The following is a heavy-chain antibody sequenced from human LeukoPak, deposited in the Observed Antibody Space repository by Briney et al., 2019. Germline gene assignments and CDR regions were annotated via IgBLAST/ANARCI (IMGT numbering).Heavy chain of an antibody. J-gene: IGHJ4*02. CDR3: ARDLSLAVPVQGY. CDR1: GYTFTGYY. D-gene: IGHD6-19*01. V-gene: IGHV1-2*02. CDR2: INPNSGGT. Sequence: GASVKVSCKASGYTFTGYYMHWVRQAPGQGLEWMGWINPNSGGTNYAQKFQGRVTMTGDTSISTACMELSRLRSDGTAVYYCARDLSLAVPVQGYWGQGTLVTVSS.